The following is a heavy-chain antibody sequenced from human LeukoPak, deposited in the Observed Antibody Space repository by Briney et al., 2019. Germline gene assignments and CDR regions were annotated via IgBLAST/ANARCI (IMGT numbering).Heavy chain of an antibody. J-gene: IGHJ4*02. CDR3: ARGGVFSSGWSSSFDY. CDR1: GGSFSGYY. CDR2: INHSGST. D-gene: IGHD6-19*01. V-gene: IGHV4-34*01. Sequence: SETLSLTCAVYGGSFSGYYWSWIRQPPGKGLEWIGEINHSGSTNNNPSLKSQVTISVDTSKNQFSLKLSSVTAADTAVYYCARGGVFSSGWSSSFDYWGQGTLVTVSS.